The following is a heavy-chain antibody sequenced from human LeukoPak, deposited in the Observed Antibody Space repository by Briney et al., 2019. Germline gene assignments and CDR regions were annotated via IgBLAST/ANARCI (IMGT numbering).Heavy chain of an antibody. CDR3: ARGRDDFWF. D-gene: IGHD3-3*01. CDR1: GGSISSYY. CDR2: IYYSGST. Sequence: SETLSLTCTVSGGSISSYYWSWIRQPPGKGLEWIGYIYYSGSTNYNPSLKSRVTISVDTSKNQFSLKLSSVTAADTAVYYCARGRDDFWFWGQGTLVTVSS. J-gene: IGHJ4*02. V-gene: IGHV4-59*01.